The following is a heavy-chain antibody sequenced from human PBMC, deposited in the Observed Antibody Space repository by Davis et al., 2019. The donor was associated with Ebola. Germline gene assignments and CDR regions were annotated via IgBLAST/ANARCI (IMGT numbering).Heavy chain of an antibody. V-gene: IGHV1-2*04. D-gene: IGHD2-21*01. CDR1: GYTFTGYY. Sequence: ASVKVSCKASGYTFTGYYMHWVRQAPGQGPEWMGWINPNSGGTNYAQKFQGWVTMTRDTSISTAYMELSRLRSDDTAVYYCARDRGVIGSYYYYYGMDVWGQGTTVTVSS. CDR3: ARDRGVIGSYYYYYGMDV. J-gene: IGHJ6*02. CDR2: INPNSGGT.